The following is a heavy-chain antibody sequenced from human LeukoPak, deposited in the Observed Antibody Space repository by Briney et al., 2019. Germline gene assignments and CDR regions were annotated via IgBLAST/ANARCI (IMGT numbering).Heavy chain of an antibody. CDR3: ARGSSSWPQDYYYYMDV. V-gene: IGHV4-4*07. CDR1: GGSISSYY. CDR2: IYTSGST. D-gene: IGHD6-13*01. J-gene: IGHJ6*03. Sequence: SETLSLTCTVSGGSISSYYWGWIRQPAGKGLEWIGRIYTSGSTNYNPSLKSRVTMSVDTSKNQFSLKLSSVTAADTAVYYCARGSSSWPQDYYYYMDVWGKGTTVTVSS.